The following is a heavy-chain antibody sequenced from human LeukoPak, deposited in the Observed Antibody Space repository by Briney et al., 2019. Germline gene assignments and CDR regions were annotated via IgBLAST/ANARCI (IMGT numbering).Heavy chain of an antibody. Sequence: ASVKVSCKASGYTFTGYYMHWVRQAPGQGLEGMGWINPNSGDTKYAQKCQGRVTMTRDTSISTAYMELSRLRSDDTAVYYCATQRGSYLWGTDFDYWGQGTLVTVSS. CDR2: INPNSGDT. V-gene: IGHV1-2*02. J-gene: IGHJ4*02. CDR3: ATQRGSYLWGTDFDY. CDR1: GYTFTGYY. D-gene: IGHD3-16*01.